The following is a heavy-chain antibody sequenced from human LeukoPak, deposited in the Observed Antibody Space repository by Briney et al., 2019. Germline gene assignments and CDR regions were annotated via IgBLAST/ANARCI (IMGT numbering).Heavy chain of an antibody. Sequence: PSETLSLTCTVSGGSISSYYWSWIRQPPGKGLEWIGYIYYSGSTNYNPSLKSRVTISVDTSKNQFSLKLSSVTAADTAVYYCARAAFGEGGAFDIWGQGTMVTVSS. V-gene: IGHV4-59*01. CDR3: ARAAFGEGGAFDI. D-gene: IGHD3-3*01. CDR1: GGSISSYY. J-gene: IGHJ3*02. CDR2: IYYSGST.